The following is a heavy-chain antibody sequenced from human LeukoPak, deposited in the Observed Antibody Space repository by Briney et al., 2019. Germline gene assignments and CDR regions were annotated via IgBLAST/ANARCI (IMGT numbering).Heavy chain of an antibody. CDR3: ARNSLSPTGYCRSTSCYALFDY. D-gene: IGHD2-2*01. Sequence: SETLSLTCAVYGGSLSGYYWSWIRQPPGKGLEWIGQINHSGSTNYNPSLKSRVTISVDTSKNQFSLKLSSVTAADTAVYYCARNSLSPTGYCRSTSCYALFDYWGEGSLVTVSS. CDR2: INHSGST. CDR1: GGSLSGYY. V-gene: IGHV4-34*01. J-gene: IGHJ4*02.